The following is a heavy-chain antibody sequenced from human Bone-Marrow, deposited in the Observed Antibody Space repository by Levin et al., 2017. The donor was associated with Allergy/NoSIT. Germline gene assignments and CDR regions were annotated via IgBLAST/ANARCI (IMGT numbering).Heavy chain of an antibody. J-gene: IGHJ5*01. V-gene: IGHV3-30*18. D-gene: IGHD1-26*01. CDR2: ISYDGSNQ. Sequence: GESLKISCPASGFTLSTYAMHWVRQAPGKGLAWVALISYDGSNQYYADSVKGRFSISRDTSKNTLSLQMTSLRAEDTAVYYCAKTQPCWRAPVDSWGHGTLVTVSS. CDR1: GFTLSTYA. CDR3: AKTQPCWRAPVDS.